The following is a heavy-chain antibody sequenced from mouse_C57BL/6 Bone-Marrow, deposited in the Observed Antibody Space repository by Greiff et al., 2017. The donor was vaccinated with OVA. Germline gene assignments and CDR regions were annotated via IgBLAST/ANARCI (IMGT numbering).Heavy chain of an antibody. V-gene: IGHV1-18*01. Sequence: VQLQQSGPELVKPGASVKISCKASGYTFTDYNMDWVKQSHGKSLEWIGDINPNNGGTNYNQKFKGKATLTVDKSSSTAYMELRSLTSEDTAVXYCARGDHDYGSSYGGFAYWGQGTLVTVSA. J-gene: IGHJ3*01. CDR3: ARGDHDYGSSYGGFAY. CDR2: INPNNGGT. D-gene: IGHD1-1*01. CDR1: GYTFTDYN.